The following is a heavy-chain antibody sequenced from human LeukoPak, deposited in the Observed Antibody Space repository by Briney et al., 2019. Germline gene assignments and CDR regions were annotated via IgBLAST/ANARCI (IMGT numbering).Heavy chain of an antibody. CDR3: ARVVYCGGDCYSGPLAY. D-gene: IGHD2-21*02. J-gene: IGHJ4*02. CDR2: IYSDGRT. V-gene: IGHV3-53*01. Sequence: GGSLRLSCAASGFTVSSNYMTWVRQAPGKGLEWVSFIYSDGRTFYIDSVKGRFTMCRDNSKNTVFLQMNRLRAEDTAVYYCARVVYCGGDCYSGPLAYWGQGTLVTVSS. CDR1: GFTVSSNY.